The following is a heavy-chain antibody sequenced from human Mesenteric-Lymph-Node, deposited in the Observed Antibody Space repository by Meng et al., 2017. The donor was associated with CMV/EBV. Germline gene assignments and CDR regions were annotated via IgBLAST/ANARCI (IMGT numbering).Heavy chain of an antibody. Sequence: GESLKISCAASGFSFSSFWMSWVRQAPGKGLEWVANIKQDGSEKYYVDSVKGRFSISRDNAKNSLYVQMNSLRAEDTAVYYCARRGVYNWFDSWGQGTLVTVSS. V-gene: IGHV3-7*01. CDR3: ARRGVYNWFDS. J-gene: IGHJ5*01. CDR2: IKQDGSEK. CDR1: GFSFSSFW. D-gene: IGHD3-10*01.